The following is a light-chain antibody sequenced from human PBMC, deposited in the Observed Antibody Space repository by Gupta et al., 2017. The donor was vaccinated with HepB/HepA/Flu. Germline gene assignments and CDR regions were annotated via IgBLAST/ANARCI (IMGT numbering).Light chain of an antibody. CDR3: PYYDSSLSVV. CDR2: GNS. V-gene: IGLV1-40*01. Sequence: QPVLTQPPSVPRAPGHRVTIACTGSSSNIGAGYDVHCYQQLPGTAPQLLIDGNSNRPAGVPDLFAGSKAGTSASLTTTGLQAEDDADYYCPYYDSSLSVVFGGGTKLTVL. CDR1: SSNIGAGYD. J-gene: IGLJ2*01.